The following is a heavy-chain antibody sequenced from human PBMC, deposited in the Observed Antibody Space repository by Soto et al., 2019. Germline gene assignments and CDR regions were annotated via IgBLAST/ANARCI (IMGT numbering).Heavy chain of an antibody. J-gene: IGHJ5*02. V-gene: IGHV3-11*01. Sequence: QVQLVESGGDLVKPGGSLRLSCTGTGFTLSDYYMSWIRQAPEKGLEWISYISNRGGSTHHTDAVKGRFTISRANARHSLYLQRNSLRVEDTAVYYGARDQRYSGSWCYFPSWGQGTLVPVS. D-gene: IGHD3-10*01. CDR1: GFTLSDYY. CDR2: ISNRGGST. CDR3: ARDQRYSGSWCYFPS.